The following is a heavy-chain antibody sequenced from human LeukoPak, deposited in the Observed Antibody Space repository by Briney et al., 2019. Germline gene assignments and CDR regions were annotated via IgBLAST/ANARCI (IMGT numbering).Heavy chain of an antibody. CDR1: GYSISSGYY. D-gene: IGHD3-10*01. J-gene: IGHJ4*02. CDR2: IYHSGSP. V-gene: IGHV4-38-2*02. Sequence: PSETLSLTCTVSGYSISSGYYWGWIRQPPGKGLEWIGSIYHSGSPNCNPSLKSRVTVSVDTSKNQFSLKLSSVTAADTAVYFCAGGSTMIRGAADYWGQGTLVTVSS. CDR3: AGGSTMIRGAADY.